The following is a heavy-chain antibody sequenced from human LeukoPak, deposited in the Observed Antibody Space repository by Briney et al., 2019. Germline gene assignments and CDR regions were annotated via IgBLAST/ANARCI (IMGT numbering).Heavy chain of an antibody. Sequence: SETLSLTCTVSGYSISSGYYWGWIRQPPGKGLEWIGSIYHSGSTYYNPSLKSRVTISVDTSKNQFSLKLSSVTAADTAVYYCARGLAYCGGDCYSGRFDYWGQGTLVTVSS. CDR1: GYSISSGYY. CDR2: IYHSGST. CDR3: ARGLAYCGGDCYSGRFDY. V-gene: IGHV4-38-2*02. J-gene: IGHJ4*02. D-gene: IGHD2-21*02.